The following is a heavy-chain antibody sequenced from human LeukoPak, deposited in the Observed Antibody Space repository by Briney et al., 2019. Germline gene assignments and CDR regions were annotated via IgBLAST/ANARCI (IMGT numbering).Heavy chain of an antibody. CDR1: GFTFSSYA. D-gene: IGHD3-3*01. Sequence: GGSLRLSCAASGFTFSSYAMHWVRQAPGKGLEWVAVISYDGSNKYYADSVKGRFTISRDNSKNTLYLQMNSLRAEDTAVYYCARLLEASGLHWGQGTLVTVSS. CDR2: ISYDGSNK. V-gene: IGHV3-30-3*01. CDR3: ARLLEASGLH. J-gene: IGHJ4*02.